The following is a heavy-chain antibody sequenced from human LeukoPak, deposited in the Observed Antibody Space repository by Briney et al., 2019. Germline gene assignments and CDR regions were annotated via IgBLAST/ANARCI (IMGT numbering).Heavy chain of an antibody. CDR1: GFTFSSYW. Sequence: GGSLRLSCAASGFTFSSYWMSRVRQAPGKGLEWVANIKQDGSEKYYVDSVKGRFTISRDNAKNSLYLQMNSLRAEDTAVYYCARDPDYYGSGTYYNHYFDYWGQGTLVTVSS. D-gene: IGHD3-10*01. V-gene: IGHV3-7*01. CDR3: ARDPDYYGSGTYYNHYFDY. CDR2: IKQDGSEK. J-gene: IGHJ4*02.